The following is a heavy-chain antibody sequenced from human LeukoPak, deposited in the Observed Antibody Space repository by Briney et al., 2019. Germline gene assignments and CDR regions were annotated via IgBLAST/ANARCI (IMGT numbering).Heavy chain of an antibody. CDR2: IYHSGST. Sequence: SETLSLTCAVSGGSISSTNRWSWVRQPPGKGLEWIGEIYHSGSTNYNSSLKSRVTISVDTSKNQFSLKLGSVTAADTAVYYCARVKRPSYCSSTSCYGGDAFDIWGQGTMVTVSS. CDR1: GGSISSTNR. CDR3: ARVKRPSYCSSTSCYGGDAFDI. V-gene: IGHV4-4*02. J-gene: IGHJ3*02. D-gene: IGHD2-2*01.